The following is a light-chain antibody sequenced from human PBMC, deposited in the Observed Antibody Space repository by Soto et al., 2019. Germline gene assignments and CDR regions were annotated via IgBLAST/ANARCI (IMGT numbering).Light chain of an antibody. CDR3: MQALETPLT. V-gene: IGKV2-28*01. CDR1: QSLLRDNGFNF. CDR2: LGS. J-gene: IGKJ4*01. Sequence: DIVMTQSPLFLSVTPGEPASISCRSSQSLLRDNGFNFLNWYLQKPGQSPQLLISLGSSRASGVPDRFSGSASGRDFTLLISRVEAEDVGVFYCMQALETPLTFGGGTKVEIK.